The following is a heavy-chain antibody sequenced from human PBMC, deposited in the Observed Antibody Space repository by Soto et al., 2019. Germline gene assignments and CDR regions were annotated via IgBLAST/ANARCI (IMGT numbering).Heavy chain of an antibody. CDR2: INPNSGGT. V-gene: IGHV1-2*02. D-gene: IGHD2-15*01. CDR3: ARDVNCSGGSCYFDAFDI. CDR1: GYTFSGSY. Sequence: ASVKVSCKASGYTFSGSYMHWVRQAPGQGLEWMGWINPNSGGTNYAQKFQGRVTMTRDTSISTAYMELSRLRSDDTAVYYCARDVNCSGGSCYFDAFDIWGQGTMFPVSS. J-gene: IGHJ3*02.